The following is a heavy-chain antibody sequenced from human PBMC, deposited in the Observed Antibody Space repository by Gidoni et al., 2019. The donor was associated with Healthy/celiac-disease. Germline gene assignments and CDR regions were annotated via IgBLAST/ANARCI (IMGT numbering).Heavy chain of an antibody. CDR3: AWQDPYGDYAFDY. CDR2: IYYSGST. D-gene: IGHD4-17*01. J-gene: IGHJ4*02. V-gene: IGHV4-31*01. CDR1: GGSISSGGYY. Sequence: QVQLQESGPGLVKPSQTLSLTCTVAGGSISSGGYYWSWIRQHPGKGLEWIGYIYYSGSTYYNPSLKSLVTISVDTSKNQFSLKLSSVTAADTAVYYCAWQDPYGDYAFDYWGQGTLVTVSS.